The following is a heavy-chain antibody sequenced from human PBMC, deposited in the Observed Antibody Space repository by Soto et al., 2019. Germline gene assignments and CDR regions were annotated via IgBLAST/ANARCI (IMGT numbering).Heavy chain of an antibody. D-gene: IGHD3-22*01. CDR2: IYPGDSDT. Sequence: GESLKISCKGSGYSFTSYWLGWVRQMPGKGLEWMGIIYPGDSDTRYSPSFQGQVTISADKSISTAYLQWSSLKASDTAMYYCARVQGSYYYDSSGYSQWNYYYGMDVWGQGTTVTVSS. CDR3: ARVQGSYYYDSSGYSQWNYYYGMDV. V-gene: IGHV5-51*01. CDR1: GYSFTSYW. J-gene: IGHJ6*02.